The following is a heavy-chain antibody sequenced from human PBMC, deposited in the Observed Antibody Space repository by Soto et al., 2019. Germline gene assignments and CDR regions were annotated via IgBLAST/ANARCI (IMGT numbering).Heavy chain of an antibody. CDR2: IYYSGST. J-gene: IGHJ4*02. V-gene: IGHV4-59*01. CDR3: AREPSRSYFEF. D-gene: IGHD6-13*01. CDR1: CGTSRDFG. Sequence: LTSTVACGTSRDFGCSRIRQPPGKGLEWIGYIYYSGSTNYNPSLKSRVTISVDTSKNQFSLKLSSVTAADTAVYYCAREPSRSYFEFWGKGTLVTVSS.